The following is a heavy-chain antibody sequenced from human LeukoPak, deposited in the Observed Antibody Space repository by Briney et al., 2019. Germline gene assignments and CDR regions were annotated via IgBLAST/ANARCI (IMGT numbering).Heavy chain of an antibody. Sequence: GGSLRLSCAASGFTFSSYAMSWVRQAPGKGLEWVSAISGSGDSTFYADSVKGRFTISRDNSKNTLYLQMNSLRAVDTAVYYCARMFHYGVYWGQGTLVTVSS. V-gene: IGHV3-23*01. CDR3: ARMFHYGVY. CDR2: ISGSGDST. D-gene: IGHD4-17*01. J-gene: IGHJ4*02. CDR1: GFTFSSYA.